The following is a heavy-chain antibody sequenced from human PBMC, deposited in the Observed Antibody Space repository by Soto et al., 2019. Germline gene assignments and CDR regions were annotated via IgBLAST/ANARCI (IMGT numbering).Heavy chain of an antibody. CDR3: AREWISCGGDCYSRDY. D-gene: IGHD2-21*02. J-gene: IGHJ4*02. CDR2: ISAYNGNT. V-gene: IGHV1-18*01. CDR1: GYTFTSYG. Sequence: ASVKVSCKASGYTFTSYGISWVRQAPGQGLEWMGWISAYNGNTNYAQKLQGRVTMTTDTSTSTAYMELRSLRSDDTAVYYCAREWISCGGDCYSRDYWGQGTLVTVSS.